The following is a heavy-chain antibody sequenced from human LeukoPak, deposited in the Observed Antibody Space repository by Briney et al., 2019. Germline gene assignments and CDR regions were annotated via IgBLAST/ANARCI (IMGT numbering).Heavy chain of an antibody. J-gene: IGHJ4*02. CDR1: GFSFSTYS. Sequence: GSLRLSCAASGFSFSTYSMNWIRQPPGKGLEWIGEINHSGSTNYNPSLKSRVTISVDTSKNQFSLELSSVTAADTAVYYCARRRVTMIVVVITTEYYFDYWGQGTLVTVSS. V-gene: IGHV4-34*01. D-gene: IGHD3-22*01. CDR2: INHSGST. CDR3: ARRRVTMIVVVITTEYYFDY.